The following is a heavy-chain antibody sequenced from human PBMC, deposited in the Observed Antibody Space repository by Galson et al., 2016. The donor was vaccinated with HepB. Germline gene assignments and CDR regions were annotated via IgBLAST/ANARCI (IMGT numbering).Heavy chain of an antibody. Sequence: SLRLSCAASGFTFAGYAMSWVRQAPGKGLEWVSAMSGSGEDKYYADPVLGRFSIPRDNFRNTLYIQMNSLRVEDTAVYYCAKDLGTRGNYYYYGMDVWGQGTTVTVSS. CDR3: AKDLGTRGNYYYYGMDV. CDR2: MSGSGEDK. D-gene: IGHD2-15*01. J-gene: IGHJ6*02. CDR1: GFTFAGYA. V-gene: IGHV3-23*01.